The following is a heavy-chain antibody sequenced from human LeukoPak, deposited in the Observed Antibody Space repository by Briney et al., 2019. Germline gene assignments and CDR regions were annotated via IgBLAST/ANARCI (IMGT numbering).Heavy chain of an antibody. D-gene: IGHD3-9*01. CDR3: ARHGQTYYDILTGYYNGNWFDP. V-gene: IGHV4-59*08. J-gene: IGHJ5*02. CDR1: GGSISSYY. Sequence: SETLSLTCTVSGGSISSYYWSWIRQPPGKGLEWIGYIYYSGSTNYNPSLKSRVTISVDTSKNQFSLKLSSVTAADTAVYYCARHGQTYYDILTGYYNGNWFDPWGQRTLVTVSS. CDR2: IYYSGST.